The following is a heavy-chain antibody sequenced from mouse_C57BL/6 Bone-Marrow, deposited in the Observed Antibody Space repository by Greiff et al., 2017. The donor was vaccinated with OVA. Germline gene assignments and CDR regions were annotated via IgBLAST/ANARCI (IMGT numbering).Heavy chain of an antibody. CDR3: AREELRAWFAN. J-gene: IGHJ3*01. D-gene: IGHD2-4*01. CDR1: GYTFTSYG. V-gene: IGHV1-81*01. CDR2: IYPRSGNT. Sequence: QVQLKESGAELARPGASVKLSCKASGYTFTSYGISWVKQRTGQGLEWIGEIYPRSGNTYYNEKFKGKATLTADKSSSTAYMELRSLTSEDSAFYFCAREELRAWFANWGQGTLVTVSA.